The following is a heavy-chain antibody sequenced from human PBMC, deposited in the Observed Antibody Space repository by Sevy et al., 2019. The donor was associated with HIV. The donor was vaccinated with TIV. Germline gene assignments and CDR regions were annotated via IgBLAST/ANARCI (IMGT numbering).Heavy chain of an antibody. J-gene: IGHJ4*02. V-gene: IGHV4-39*01. D-gene: IGHD6-19*01. CDR3: VGPKLTYINGWHYLDY. CDR1: GASISSSGYY. CDR2: INYSGIT. Sequence: HSETLSLTCTVSGASISSSGYYWGWIRQPPGKGLEWIASINYSGITFYNPSLKSRVTISADTSKNQFSLRLSSVTAADSSIYFCVGPKLTYINGWHYLDYWGQGTVVTVSS.